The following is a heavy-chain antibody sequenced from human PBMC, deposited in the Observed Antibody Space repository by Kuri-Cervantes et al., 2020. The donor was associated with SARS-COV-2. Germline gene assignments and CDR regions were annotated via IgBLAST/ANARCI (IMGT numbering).Heavy chain of an antibody. Sequence: SETLSLTCDVYGGSFSGYYWSWIRQPPGKGLEWSGAINHSGSTNYNPSLKSRVTISVDTSSKQFSLHLGTVTAADTAVYYCARAYGFLRYIYYMDVWGRGTMVTVSS. D-gene: IGHD4-17*01. CDR2: INHSGST. V-gene: IGHV4-34*01. J-gene: IGHJ6*03. CDR3: ARAYGFLRYIYYMDV. CDR1: GGSFSGYY.